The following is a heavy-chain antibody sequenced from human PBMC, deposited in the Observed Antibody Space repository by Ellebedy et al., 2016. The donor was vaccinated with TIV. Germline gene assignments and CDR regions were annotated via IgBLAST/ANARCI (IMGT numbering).Heavy chain of an antibody. CDR1: GFTFSSYA. J-gene: IGHJ4*02. V-gene: IGHV3-30-3*01. D-gene: IGHD6-19*01. Sequence: GGSLRLSCAASGFTFSSYAMHWVRQAPGKGLEWVAVISYDGSNKYYADSVKGRFTISRDNAKSSLYLQMNSLGDEDTAVYYCARDQWLGRAYYFDYWGQGTLVTVSS. CDR3: ARDQWLGRAYYFDY. CDR2: ISYDGSNK.